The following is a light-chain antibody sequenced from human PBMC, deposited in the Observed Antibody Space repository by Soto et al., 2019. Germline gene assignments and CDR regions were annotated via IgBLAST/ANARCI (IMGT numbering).Light chain of an antibody. CDR1: QSINNW. Sequence: IQMTQSPSTLSASVGDRVTITCRASQSINNWLAWYQQKPGKAPNLLIYDASTLESGVPSRFSGSGSGTEFTLTISSLQPDDFATYYCQQYNGDFGPGTKVDIK. CDR3: QQYNGD. V-gene: IGKV1-5*01. J-gene: IGKJ3*01. CDR2: DAS.